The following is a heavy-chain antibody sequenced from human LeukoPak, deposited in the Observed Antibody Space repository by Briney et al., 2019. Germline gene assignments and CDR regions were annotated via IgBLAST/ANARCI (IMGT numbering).Heavy chain of an antibody. J-gene: IGHJ4*02. CDR1: GFTFSSYA. Sequence: GGSLRLSCAASGFTFSSYAMSWVRQAPGKGLEWVSAISGSGGSTYYADSVKGRFTISRDNSKSTLYLQMNSLRAEDTAVYYCAKALRAIVGATSGGFNYWGQGTLVTVSS. D-gene: IGHD1-26*01. CDR3: AKALRAIVGATSGGFNY. V-gene: IGHV3-23*01. CDR2: ISGSGGST.